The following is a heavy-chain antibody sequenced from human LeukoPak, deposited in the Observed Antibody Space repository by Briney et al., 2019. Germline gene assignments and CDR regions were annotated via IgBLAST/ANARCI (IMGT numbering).Heavy chain of an antibody. J-gene: IGHJ6*03. D-gene: IGHD3-22*01. V-gene: IGHV1-2*02. Sequence: GASVKVSCKVSGYTLTELSMHWVRQAPGQGLEWMGWINPNSGGTNYAQKFQGRVTMTRDTSISTAYMELSRLRSDDTAVYYCARVNYDSSGYYFYYYYYMDVWGKGTTVTISS. CDR2: INPNSGGT. CDR3: ARVNYDSSGYYFYYYYYMDV. CDR1: GYTLTELS.